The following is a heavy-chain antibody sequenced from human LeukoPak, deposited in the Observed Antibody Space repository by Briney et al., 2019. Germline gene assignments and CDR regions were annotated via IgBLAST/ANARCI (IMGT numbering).Heavy chain of an antibody. CDR1: GFTFSSYA. CDR2: ISGSGGST. Sequence: GGSPRLSCAASGFTFSSYAMSWVRQAPGKGLEWVSAISGSGGSTYYADSVKGRFTISRDNSKNTLYLQMNSLRAEDTAVYYCAKDTVAGTLGDYWGQGTLVTVSS. D-gene: IGHD6-19*01. J-gene: IGHJ4*02. CDR3: AKDTVAGTLGDY. V-gene: IGHV3-23*01.